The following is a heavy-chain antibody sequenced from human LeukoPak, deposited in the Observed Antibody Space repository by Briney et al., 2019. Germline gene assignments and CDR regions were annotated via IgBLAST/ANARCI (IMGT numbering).Heavy chain of an antibody. D-gene: IGHD2-2*02. J-gene: IGHJ4*02. V-gene: IGHV3-30-3*01. CDR1: GFTFSSYA. CDR2: ISYDGSNK. Sequence: PGRSLGLSCAASGFTFSSYAMHWVRQAPGKGLEWVAVISYDGSNKYYADSVKGRFTISRDNSKSTLYLQMNSLRAEDTAVYYCARRHCSSTSCYIDYWGQGTLITVSS. CDR3: ARRHCSSTSCYIDY.